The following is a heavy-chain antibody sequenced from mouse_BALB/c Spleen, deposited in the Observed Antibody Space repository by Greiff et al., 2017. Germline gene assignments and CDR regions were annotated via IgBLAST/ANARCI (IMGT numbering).Heavy chain of an antibody. CDR1: GFNIKDYY. Sequence: EVQLQQSGAELVRSGASVKLSCTASGFNIKDYYMHWVKQRPEQGLEWIGWIDPENGDTEYAPKFQGKATMTADTSSNTAYLQLSSLTSEDTAVYYCNAGYYGSFDDWGQGTTLTVSS. D-gene: IGHD1-1*01. CDR2: IDPENGDT. V-gene: IGHV14-4*02. CDR3: NAGYYGSFDD. J-gene: IGHJ2*01.